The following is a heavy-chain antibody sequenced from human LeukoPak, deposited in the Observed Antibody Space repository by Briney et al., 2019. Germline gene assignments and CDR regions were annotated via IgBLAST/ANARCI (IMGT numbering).Heavy chain of an antibody. CDR1: GSTFTSYW. V-gene: IGHV5-51*01. Sequence: GESLKFSCEGSGSTFTSYWIGWVRQMPGKGLEWMGIIYPGDSETRYRPSFQGQATISADKSITTAYLQWSSLKASDTAMYYCARHRDYVPDIWGQGTMVTVSS. CDR2: IYPGDSET. CDR3: ARHRDYVPDI. J-gene: IGHJ3*02. D-gene: IGHD3-16*01.